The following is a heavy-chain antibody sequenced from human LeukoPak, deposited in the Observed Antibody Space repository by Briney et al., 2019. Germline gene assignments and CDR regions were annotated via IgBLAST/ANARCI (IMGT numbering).Heavy chain of an antibody. CDR1: GGSFSGYY. D-gene: IGHD4-17*01. V-gene: IGHV4-34*01. CDR3: ARGAGGTVTNVLFDY. Sequence: SETLSLTCAVYGGSFSGYYWSWIRQPPGKGLEWIREINHSGSTNYNPSLKSRVTISVDTSKNQFSLKLSSVTAADTAVYYCARGAGGTVTNVLFDYWGQGTLVTVSS. J-gene: IGHJ4*02. CDR2: INHSGST.